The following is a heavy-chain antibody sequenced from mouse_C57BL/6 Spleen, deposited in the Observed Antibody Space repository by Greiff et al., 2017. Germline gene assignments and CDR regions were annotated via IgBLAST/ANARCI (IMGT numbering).Heavy chain of an antibody. V-gene: IGHV1-82*01. CDR2: IYPGDGDT. CDR1: GYAFSSSW. D-gene: IGHD2-2*01. J-gene: IGHJ1*03. Sequence: VQLQQSGPELVKPGASVKISCQASGYAFSSSWMNWVKQRPGKGLEWIGRIYPGDGDTNYNGKFKGKATLTADKSSSTAYMQLSSLTSEDSAVYFCAREEGYYGYFDVWGTGTTVTVSS. CDR3: AREEGYYGYFDV.